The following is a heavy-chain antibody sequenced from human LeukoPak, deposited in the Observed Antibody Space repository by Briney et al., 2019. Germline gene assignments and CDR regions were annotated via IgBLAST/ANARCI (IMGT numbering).Heavy chain of an antibody. J-gene: IGHJ5*02. CDR1: AFSFSDYN. CDR2: IRYDGSNK. D-gene: IGHD4/OR15-4a*01. Sequence: GGSLRLSCAASAFSFSDYNMNWVRQGPGKGLEWVAFIRYDGSNKTYADSVMGRFTISRDNSKNTLYVQMNNLRAEDTAVYYCAKETQVLSGFDPWGQGTLVTVSS. V-gene: IGHV3-30*02. CDR3: AKETQVLSGFDP.